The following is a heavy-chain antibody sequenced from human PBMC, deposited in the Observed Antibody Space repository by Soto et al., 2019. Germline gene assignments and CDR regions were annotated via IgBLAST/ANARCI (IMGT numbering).Heavy chain of an antibody. CDR2: ISYSGST. CDR1: GGSISSYY. V-gene: IGHV4-59*01. J-gene: IGHJ6*02. Sequence: SETLSLTCTVSGGSISSYYWNWIRQPPGKGLEWIGYISYSGSTNYNPSLKSRVTISVDTSKNQFSLKLSSVTAADTAVYYCAREGTYKNYYYYGMDVWGQGTTVTVSS. CDR3: AREGTYKNYYYYGMDV. D-gene: IGHD1-1*01.